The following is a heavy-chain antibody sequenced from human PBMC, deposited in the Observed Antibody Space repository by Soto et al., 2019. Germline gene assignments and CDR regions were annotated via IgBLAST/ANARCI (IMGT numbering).Heavy chain of an antibody. Sequence: QVQVVQSGAEVKKPGSSVKVSCKPSGGTFTTYTINWVRQAPGRGLEWMGRFIPVLDMANYAQEFQGRVAITADTSTMTAYLELSRLTSDDSAVYYCAITYCRDNSCFRDFDFWGPGTRVTVSS. V-gene: IGHV1-69*02. J-gene: IGHJ4*02. D-gene: IGHD2-21*01. CDR3: AITYCRDNSCFRDFDF. CDR2: FIPVLDMA. CDR1: GGTFTTYT.